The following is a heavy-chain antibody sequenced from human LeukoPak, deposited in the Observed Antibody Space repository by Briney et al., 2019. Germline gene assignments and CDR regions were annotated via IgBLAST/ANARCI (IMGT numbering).Heavy chain of an antibody. V-gene: IGHV3-49*03. CDR2: IRSKDYGGTT. CDR1: GFTFGDYA. Sequence: GGSLRLSCTASGFTFGDYAMNWFRQAPGKGLEWVGFIRSKDYGGTTEYAASVKGRFTISRDDSRSIAYLQMNSRKTEDTAVYYCTRGYSYGYYWGQGTLVTVSS. CDR3: TRGYSYGYY. D-gene: IGHD5-18*01. J-gene: IGHJ4*02.